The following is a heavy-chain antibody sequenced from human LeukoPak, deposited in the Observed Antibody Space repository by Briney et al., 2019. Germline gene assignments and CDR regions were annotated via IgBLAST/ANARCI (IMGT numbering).Heavy chain of an antibody. CDR3: ARSVGHDYYYYYYMDV. CDR1: GFTFSSYG. CDR2: IWYDGSNK. J-gene: IGHJ6*03. Sequence: GGSRRLSCTASGFTFSSYGMHWVRQAPGKGLEWVAVIWYDGSNKYYADSVKGRFTISRDNSKNTLYLQMNSLRAEDTAVYYCARSVGHDYYYYYYMDVWGKGTTVTVSS. V-gene: IGHV3-33*01.